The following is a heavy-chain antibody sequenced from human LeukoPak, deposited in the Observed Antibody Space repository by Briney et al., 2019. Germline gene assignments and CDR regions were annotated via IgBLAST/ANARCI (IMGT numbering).Heavy chain of an antibody. CDR3: ARDPTSVNDSPIHFDY. CDR2: ISSSSSYI. Sequence: GGSLRLSCAASGFTFSSYSMNWVRQAPGKGLDWVSSISSSSSYIYYADSVKGRFTISRDNAKNSLYLQMNSLRAEDTAVYYCARDPTSVNDSPIHFDYWGQGTLVTVST. J-gene: IGHJ4*02. V-gene: IGHV3-21*01. CDR1: GFTFSSYS. D-gene: IGHD2-2*01.